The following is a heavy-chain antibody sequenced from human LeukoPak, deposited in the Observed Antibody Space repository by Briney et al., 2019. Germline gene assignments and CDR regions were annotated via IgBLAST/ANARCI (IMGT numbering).Heavy chain of an antibody. CDR2: INAGNGKT. CDR1: GYTFTSYA. CDR3: ARVRLGLAYCGGDCYSFDY. D-gene: IGHD2-21*02. V-gene: IGHV1-3*01. Sequence: VASVKVSCKASGYTFTSYAIHWVRQAPVQRLEWMGWINAGNGKTKYSQKFQGRVTITRDTSASTAYMELSSLRSEDTAVYYCARVRLGLAYCGGDCYSFDYWGQGTLVTVSS. J-gene: IGHJ4*02.